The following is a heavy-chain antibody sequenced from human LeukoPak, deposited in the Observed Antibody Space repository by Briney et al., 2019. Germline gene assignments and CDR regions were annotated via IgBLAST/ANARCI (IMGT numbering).Heavy chain of an antibody. Sequence: ESGPTLVKPTQPLRLTCTVSGFSLSTSGMCGSWIRQPPGKALEGLARIDWDHDKYYSTSLKTTLTISKDTSKTQVVLTMTNMNPVDTATYYCARQRMTTVTTLPFDSWGQGILVTVSS. CDR2: IDWDHDK. J-gene: IGHJ4*02. D-gene: IGHD4-17*01. V-gene: IGHV2-70*11. CDR3: ARQRMTTVTTLPFDS. CDR1: GFSLSTSGMC.